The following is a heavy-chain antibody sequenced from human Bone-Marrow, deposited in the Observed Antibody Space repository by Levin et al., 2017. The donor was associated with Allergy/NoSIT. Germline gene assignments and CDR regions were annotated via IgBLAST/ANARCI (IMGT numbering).Heavy chain of an antibody. CDR2: ISSSGSTI. CDR3: ARLNPRTYFDY. J-gene: IGHJ4*02. Sequence: LSLTCAASGFTFSDYYMSWIRQAPGKGLEWVSYISSSGSTIYYADSVKGRFTISTDNAKNSLYLQMNSLRAEDTAVYYCARLNPRTYFDYWGQGTLVTVSS. V-gene: IGHV3-11*01. D-gene: IGHD1-14*01. CDR1: GFTFSDYY.